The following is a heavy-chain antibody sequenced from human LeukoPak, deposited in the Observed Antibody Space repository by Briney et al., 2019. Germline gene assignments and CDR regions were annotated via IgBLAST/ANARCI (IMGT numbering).Heavy chain of an antibody. Sequence: GGSLRLSCAASGFTFSNFAMSWVRHAPGKGLEWVSAISGSGSSTYYADSVKGRFTISRDNSKNTLYLQMNSLRAEDTAVYYCAKVVGLYYYDSSAYYDYWGQGILVTVPS. CDR2: ISGSGSST. CDR3: AKVVGLYYYDSSAYYDY. CDR1: GFTFSNFA. J-gene: IGHJ4*02. V-gene: IGHV3-23*01. D-gene: IGHD3-22*01.